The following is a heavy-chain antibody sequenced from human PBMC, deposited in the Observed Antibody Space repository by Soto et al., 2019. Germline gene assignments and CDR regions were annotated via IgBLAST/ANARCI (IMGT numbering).Heavy chain of an antibody. V-gene: IGHV1-8*01. CDR3: ARGRVSSRGYGMDV. CDR1: GYTFTSYD. J-gene: IGHJ6*02. Sequence: ASVKVSCKASGYTFTSYDINWVRQATGQGLEWMGWMNPNSGNTGYAQKFQGRVTMTRNTSISTAYMELSSLRSEDTAVYYCARGRVSSRGYGMDVGGQGTTVTVSS. D-gene: IGHD2-8*01. CDR2: MNPNSGNT.